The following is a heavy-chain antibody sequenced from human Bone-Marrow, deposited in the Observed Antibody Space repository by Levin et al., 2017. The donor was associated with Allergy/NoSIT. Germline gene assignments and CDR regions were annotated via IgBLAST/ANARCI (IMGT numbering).Heavy chain of an antibody. Sequence: ASVKVSCKASGYTFTSFGISWVRQAPGQGLEWMGWISAHNGNTNYAQKFQGRVTMTTDISTSRAYMEVRSLRSDDTAVYFCARDLGALQLAVFFDYWGQGTVVTVSS. J-gene: IGHJ4*02. CDR3: ARDLGALQLAVFFDY. D-gene: IGHD1-1*01. V-gene: IGHV1-18*01. CDR1: GYTFTSFG. CDR2: ISAHNGNT.